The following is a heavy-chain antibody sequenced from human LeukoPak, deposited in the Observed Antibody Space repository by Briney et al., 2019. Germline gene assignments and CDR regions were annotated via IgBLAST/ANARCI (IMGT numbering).Heavy chain of an antibody. D-gene: IGHD2-21*01. CDR1: GGSISSGSYY. Sequence: PSQTLSLTCTVSGGSISSGSYYWSWIRQPGGKGLEWIGRIYTSGSTNYNPSLKSRVTISVDTSKNQFSLKLSSVTAADTAVYYCASSAVVIAIQHWGQGTLVTVSS. J-gene: IGHJ1*01. CDR3: ASSAVVIAIQH. CDR2: IYTSGST. V-gene: IGHV4-61*02.